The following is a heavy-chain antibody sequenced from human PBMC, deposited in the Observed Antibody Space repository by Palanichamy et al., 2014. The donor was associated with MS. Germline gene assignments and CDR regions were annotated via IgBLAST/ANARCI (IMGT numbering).Heavy chain of an antibody. D-gene: IGHD4-17*01. CDR1: GFTFGDYA. J-gene: IGHJ4*02. V-gene: IGHV3-49*05. Sequence: EVQLVESGGGLVKPGRSLRLSCTASGFTFGDYAMSWFRQAPGKGLEWVGFIRSKAYGGTTEYAASVKGRFTISRDDSKSIAYLQMNSLKTEDTAVYYCTRDYGDYVDYFDYWGQGTLVTVSS. CDR2: IRSKAYGGTT. CDR3: TRDYGDYVDYFDY.